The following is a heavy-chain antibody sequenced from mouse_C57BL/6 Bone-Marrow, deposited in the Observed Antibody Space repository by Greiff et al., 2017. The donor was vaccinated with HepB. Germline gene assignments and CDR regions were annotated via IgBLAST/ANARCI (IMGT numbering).Heavy chain of an antibody. Sequence: VQLKESGAELVRPGASVKLSCTASSFNIKDDYMHWVKQRPEQGLEWIGWIDPENGDTEYASKFQGKATITADTSSNTAYLQLSSLTSEDTAVYYCTIYPRGYVGFAYWGQGTLVTVSA. V-gene: IGHV14-4*01. CDR1: SFNIKDDY. CDR2: IDPENGDT. J-gene: IGHJ3*01. CDR3: TIYPRGYVGFAY. D-gene: IGHD2-2*01.